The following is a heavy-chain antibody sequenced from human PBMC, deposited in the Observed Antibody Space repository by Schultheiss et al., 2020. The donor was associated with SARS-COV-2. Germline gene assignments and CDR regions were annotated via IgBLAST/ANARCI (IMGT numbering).Heavy chain of an antibody. D-gene: IGHD3-10*01. CDR2: IYHSGST. CDR3: ARNPPITMVRGTPGAFDI. Sequence: SQTLSLTCTVSGGSISSYYWSWIRQPPGKGLEWIGHIYHSGSTNYNPSLKSRVTMSVDTSKNQFSLQLNSVTPEDTAVYYCARNPPITMVRGTPGAFDIWGQGTMVTVSS. CDR1: GGSISSYY. V-gene: IGHV4-59*12. J-gene: IGHJ3*02.